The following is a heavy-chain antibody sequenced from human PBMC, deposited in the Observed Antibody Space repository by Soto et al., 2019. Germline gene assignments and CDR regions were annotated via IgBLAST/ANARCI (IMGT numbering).Heavy chain of an antibody. CDR2: IKQDGSEK. CDR1: GFTFGSYW. Sequence: SLRLYCAASGFTFGSYWMIWVRQAPGKGLEWVANIKQDGSEKYYVDSVKGRFTISRDNAKNSLYLQMNSLRAEDTAVYYCARHEYTIWDYWGQGTLVTVSS. J-gene: IGHJ4*02. D-gene: IGHD1-1*01. CDR3: ARHEYTIWDY. V-gene: IGHV3-7*01.